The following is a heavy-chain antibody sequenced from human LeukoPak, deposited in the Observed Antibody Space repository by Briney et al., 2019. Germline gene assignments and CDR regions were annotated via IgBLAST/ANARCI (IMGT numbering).Heavy chain of an antibody. Sequence: GGSLRLSCAASGFTFSSYAMNWVRQAPGKGLEWVSVMSGSSGNTYYADSVKGRFTISRDNSKNTLYLQMNSLRAEDTAVYYCARSEDTAIRGYFDYWGQGTLVTVSS. CDR1: GFTFSSYA. V-gene: IGHV3-23*01. D-gene: IGHD5-18*01. CDR2: MSGSSGNT. J-gene: IGHJ4*02. CDR3: ARSEDTAIRGYFDY.